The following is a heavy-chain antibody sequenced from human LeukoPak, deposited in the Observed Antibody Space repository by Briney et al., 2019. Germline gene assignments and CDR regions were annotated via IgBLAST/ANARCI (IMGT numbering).Heavy chain of an antibody. D-gene: IGHD1-7*01. CDR1: GGSISSYY. CDR3: ARGAKQLELRGWFDP. J-gene: IGHJ5*02. CDR2: IYYSGST. Sequence: SETLSLTCTVSGGSISSYYWSWIRQPPGKGLEWIGYIYYSGSTNYNPSLKSRVTISVDKSKNQFSLKLSSVTAADTAVYYCARGAKQLELRGWFDPWGQGTLVTVSS. V-gene: IGHV4-59*01.